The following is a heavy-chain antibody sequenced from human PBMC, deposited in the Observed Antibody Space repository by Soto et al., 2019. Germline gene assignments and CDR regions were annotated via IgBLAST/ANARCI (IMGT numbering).Heavy chain of an antibody. Sequence: QVQLQESGPGLVKPSETLSLTCTVSGGSISSYYWTWIRQPPGKGLEWIGYIYYSGSTNYNPSLKSRVTISVDTSKNQFSLKLSSVTAADTAVYYCARVSALYGSGWFDPWGQGTLVTVSS. CDR1: GGSISSYY. V-gene: IGHV4-59*01. CDR3: ARVSALYGSGWFDP. CDR2: IYYSGST. J-gene: IGHJ5*02. D-gene: IGHD6-19*01.